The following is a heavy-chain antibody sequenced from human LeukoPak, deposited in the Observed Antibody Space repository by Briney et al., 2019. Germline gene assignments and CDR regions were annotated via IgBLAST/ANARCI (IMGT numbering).Heavy chain of an antibody. CDR3: ARMNYVSSGWGAPFDY. V-gene: IGHV3-48*01. D-gene: IGHD1-7*01. CDR2: VGGSDSTI. Sequence: GGSLRLSCAASGFTFSSYSMNWVRQAPGKGLELVSYVGGSDSTIYYADSVKGRFTISRDNAKNSLYLQMNSLRAEDTAVYYCARMNYVSSGWGAPFDYWGQGTLVTVSS. J-gene: IGHJ4*02. CDR1: GFTFSSYS.